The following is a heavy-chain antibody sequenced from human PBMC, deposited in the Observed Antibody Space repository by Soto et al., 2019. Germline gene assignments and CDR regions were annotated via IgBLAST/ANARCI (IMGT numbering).Heavy chain of an antibody. D-gene: IGHD1-1*01. J-gene: IGHJ4*02. CDR2: LSVSGDNT. Sequence: GGSLRLSCAASGFTFSSYAMRWVRQAPGKGLEWVSSLSVSGDNTYYADSVKGRFTISRDNSKNTFYLQMSSLRADDTAEYYCAKAGTHSYFDYWGLGTLVTVSS. CDR3: AKAGTHSYFDY. V-gene: IGHV3-23*01. CDR1: GFTFSSYA.